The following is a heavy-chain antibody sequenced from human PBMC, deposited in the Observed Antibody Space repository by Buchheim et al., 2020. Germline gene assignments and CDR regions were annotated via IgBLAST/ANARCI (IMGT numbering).Heavy chain of an antibody. J-gene: IGHJ5*02. CDR3: ARDQGTQYYYGSDPLNWFDP. D-gene: IGHD3-10*01. CDR2: ISAYNGNT. Sequence: QVQLVQSGAEVKKPGASVKVSCKASGYTFTSYGISWVRQAPGQGLEWMGWISAYNGNTNYAKKLQGRVTMTTETSTNTAYMELRSLRSDDTAVYYCARDQGTQYYYGSDPLNWFDPWGQGTL. CDR1: GYTFTSYG. V-gene: IGHV1-18*01.